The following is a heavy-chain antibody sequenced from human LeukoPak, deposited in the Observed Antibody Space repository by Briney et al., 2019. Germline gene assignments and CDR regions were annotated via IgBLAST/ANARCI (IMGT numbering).Heavy chain of an antibody. D-gene: IGHD4-11*01. CDR1: GYTLSELS. J-gene: IGHJ5*02. CDR2: FDPEIDEK. V-gene: IGHV1-24*01. CDR3: AAAPNAYSNFVH. Sequence: ASVKVSCKVSGYTLSELSIHWVRLVPGKGLEWMGGFDPEIDEKIYAQKFRDRVTMTEATSSDTAYIELNSLRYEDTAIYFCAAAPNAYSNFVHWGQGTLATVSP.